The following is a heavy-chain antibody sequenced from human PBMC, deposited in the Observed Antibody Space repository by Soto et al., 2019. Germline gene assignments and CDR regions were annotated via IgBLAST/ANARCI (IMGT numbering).Heavy chain of an antibody. CDR1: GYPFISYG. CDR3: ARAVVVSAPYYYMDV. V-gene: IGHV1-18*01. CDR2: ISGYNGNT. Sequence: QVHLLQSGPELKKPGASVKVSCKASGYPFISYGVSWVRQAPGQVLEWMGWISGYNGNTNYAQKLQGRVTMTTDTSTSTAYMELRSLRSGDTAVYYCARAVVVSAPYYYMDVWGTGTTVTVSS. J-gene: IGHJ6*03. D-gene: IGHD2-15*01.